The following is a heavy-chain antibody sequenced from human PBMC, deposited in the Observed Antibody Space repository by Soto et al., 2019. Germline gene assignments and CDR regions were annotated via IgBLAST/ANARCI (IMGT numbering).Heavy chain of an antibody. CDR1: GGSITSDGYY. CDR2: IYYSVFT. V-gene: IGHV4-31*03. J-gene: IGHJ5*02. Sequence: QVQLQESGPGLGKPSQTLSLNCTVSGGSITSDGYYWRWIRQHPGKGLEWIGYIYYSVFTYYNPSLKSRVAISVDKSKNPFSLNRSSVTAEDTTVYYCARSVFPWGQGTLVTVSS. CDR3: ARSVFP.